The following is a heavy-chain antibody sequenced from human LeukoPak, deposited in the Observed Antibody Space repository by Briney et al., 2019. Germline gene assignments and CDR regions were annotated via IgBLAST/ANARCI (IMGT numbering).Heavy chain of an antibody. CDR2: IYYSGST. V-gene: IGHV4-39*01. J-gene: IGHJ5*02. Sequence: SETLSLTCTVSGGSISSSSYYWGWIRQPPGKGLEWIGSIYYSGSTYYNPSLKSRVTISVDTSKNQFSLKLSSVTAADTAVYYCARQSVPGIRYFDWLLWDNWFDPWGQGTLVTVSS. CDR3: ARQSVPGIRYFDWLLWDNWFDP. D-gene: IGHD3-9*01. CDR1: GGSISSSSYY.